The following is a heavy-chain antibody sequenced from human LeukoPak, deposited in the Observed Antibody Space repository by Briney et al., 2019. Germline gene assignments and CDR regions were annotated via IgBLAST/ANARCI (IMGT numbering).Heavy chain of an antibody. V-gene: IGHV1-2*06. CDR3: AKGDSSSFDY. CDR1: GYTFTGYY. CDR2: INPNSGGT. Sequence: ASVKVSCRASGYTFTGYYMHWVRQAPGHGLEWMGRINPNSGGTNYAQKFQGRVTMTRDTSFSTAYMELSRLRSDDTAVYYCAKGDSSSFDYWGQGTLVTVSS. D-gene: IGHD6-13*01. J-gene: IGHJ4*02.